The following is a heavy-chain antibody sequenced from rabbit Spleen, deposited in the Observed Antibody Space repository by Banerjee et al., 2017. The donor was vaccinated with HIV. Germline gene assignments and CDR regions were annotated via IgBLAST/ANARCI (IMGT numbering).Heavy chain of an antibody. CDR1: GFSFSNSYD. Sequence: QQQLEESGGGLVKPGGTLTLTCKASGFSFSNSYDMCWVRQAPGKGLEWIACVYTGNAKTYYATWAKGRFTISKASSTTVTLQMTSLTVADMATYFCARDAGSGPYIDGYFDLWGQGTLVTVS. D-gene: IGHD1-1*01. J-gene: IGHJ4*01. CDR3: ARDAGSGPYIDGYFDL. V-gene: IGHV1S45*01. CDR2: VYTGNAKT.